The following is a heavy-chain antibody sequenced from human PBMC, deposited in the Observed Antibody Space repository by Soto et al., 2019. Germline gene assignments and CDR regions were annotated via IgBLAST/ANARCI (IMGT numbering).Heavy chain of an antibody. Sequence: GGSLRLSCAASGFTFSSYAMSWVRQAPGKGLEWVSAISGSGGSTYYADSVKGRFTISRDNSKNTLYLQMNSLRAEDTAVYYCAKEVTGAIAAADFFDYWGQGTLVTVSS. J-gene: IGHJ4*02. V-gene: IGHV3-23*01. CDR2: ISGSGGST. D-gene: IGHD6-13*01. CDR3: AKEVTGAIAAADFFDY. CDR1: GFTFSSYA.